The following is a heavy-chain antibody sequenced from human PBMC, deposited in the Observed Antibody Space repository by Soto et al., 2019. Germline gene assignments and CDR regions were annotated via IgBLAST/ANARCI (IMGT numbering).Heavy chain of an antibody. V-gene: IGHV3-66*01. CDR1: GITVYNNY. J-gene: IGHJ6*04. CDR3: ARDVGV. Sequence: EVQLVESGGGLVQRGGSLRLSCAASGITVYNNYMSWVRQAPGKGLEWVSVIYSGGSTSYADSVKGGFTISRDGSKNTVYLQMNSLRAEDTAVYYCARDVGVWGRGTTVTVSS. CDR2: IYSGGST.